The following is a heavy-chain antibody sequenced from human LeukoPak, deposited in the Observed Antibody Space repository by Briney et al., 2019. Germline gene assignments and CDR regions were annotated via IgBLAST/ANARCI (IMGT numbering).Heavy chain of an antibody. CDR2: IRYDGSNK. D-gene: IGHD2-2*01. CDR1: GFSFSNYW. V-gene: IGHV3-30*02. J-gene: IGHJ4*02. Sequence: PGGSLRLSCAASGFSFSNYWLTWVRQAPGKGLEWVAFIRYDGSNKYYADSVKGRFTISRDNSKNTLYLQMNSLRAEDTAVYYCARAASSWGQGTLVTVSS. CDR3: ARAASS.